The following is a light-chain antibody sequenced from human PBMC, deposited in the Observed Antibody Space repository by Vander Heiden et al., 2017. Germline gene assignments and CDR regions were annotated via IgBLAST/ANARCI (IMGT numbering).Light chain of an antibody. Sequence: QSVLTQPPSVSAAPGQKVTISCSGSTSNIARNYVSWYRQLPGTAPKLLIYNTNNRPSGIPDRFSGSKSGSSATLGITGLQTGDEADYYCVTWDSGLSAVLFGGGTRLTVL. CDR3: VTWDSGLSAVL. CDR2: NTN. V-gene: IGLV1-51*01. J-gene: IGLJ2*01. CDR1: TSNIARNY.